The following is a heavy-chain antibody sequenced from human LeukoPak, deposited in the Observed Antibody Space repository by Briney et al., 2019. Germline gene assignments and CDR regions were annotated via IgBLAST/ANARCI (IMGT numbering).Heavy chain of an antibody. V-gene: IGHV3-23*01. J-gene: IGHJ4*02. CDR1: GFTFSSYA. CDR3: AKVLNYYGSGYLDY. Sequence: GGSLRLSCAASGFTFSSYAMSWVRQAPGKGLERVSAISGSGGSTHYADSVKGRFTISRDNSKNTLYLQMNSLRAEDTAVYYCAKVLNYYGSGYLDYWGQGTLVTVSS. CDR2: ISGSGGST. D-gene: IGHD3-10*01.